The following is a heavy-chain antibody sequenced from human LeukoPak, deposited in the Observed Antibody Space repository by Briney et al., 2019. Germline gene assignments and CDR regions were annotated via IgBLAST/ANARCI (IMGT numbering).Heavy chain of an antibody. CDR3: ARDKIVGASKFDY. CDR1: GFTFSSYA. CDR2: ISGSGGST. J-gene: IGHJ4*02. D-gene: IGHD1-26*01. Sequence: GGSLRLSCAASGFTFSSYAMSWVRQAPGKGLEWVSAISGSGGSTYYADSVKGRFTISRDNAKNSLYLQMNSLRAEDTAIYYCARDKIVGASKFDYWGQGTLVTVSS. V-gene: IGHV3-23*01.